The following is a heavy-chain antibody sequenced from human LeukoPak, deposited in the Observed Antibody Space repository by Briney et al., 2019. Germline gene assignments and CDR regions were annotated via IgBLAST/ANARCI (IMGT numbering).Heavy chain of an antibody. CDR2: ISNDGSNK. Sequence: QPGGSLRLSCAASGFTFSYYGMHWVRQAPGKGLEWVAVISNDGSNKYYADSMKGRFTISRDNSKNTLYLQMNSLRAEDTAVYYCAKDRGPELRYFDAQEYWGQGTLVTVSS. CDR3: AKDRGPELRYFDAQEY. V-gene: IGHV3-30*18. J-gene: IGHJ4*02. D-gene: IGHD3-9*01. CDR1: GFTFSYYG.